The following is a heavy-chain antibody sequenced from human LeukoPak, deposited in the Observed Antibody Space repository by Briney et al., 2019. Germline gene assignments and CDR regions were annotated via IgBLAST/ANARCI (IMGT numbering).Heavy chain of an antibody. Sequence: SETLSLTCTVSGASVGSAGYYWRWLRQPPGGGLEWLGYIYYISNTNYNPSLKSRVTMSVDPSKNQFSLKLNSVTAADTAVYYCARTQSQSGSYRYYFGYWGQGTLVTVSS. V-gene: IGHV4-61*08. D-gene: IGHD1-26*01. CDR3: ARTQSQSGSYRYYFGY. J-gene: IGHJ4*02. CDR2: IYYISNT. CDR1: GASVGSAGYY.